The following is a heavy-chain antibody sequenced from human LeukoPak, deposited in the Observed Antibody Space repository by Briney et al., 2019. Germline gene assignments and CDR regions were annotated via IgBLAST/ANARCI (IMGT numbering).Heavy chain of an antibody. CDR2: NGGSGGSK. J-gene: IGHJ5*02. D-gene: IGHD1-26*01. V-gene: IGHV3-23*01. CDR1: GFTFSSYA. CDR3: ARGENWFDP. Sequence: PGGSLRLSCATSGFTFSSYAMSWVRQTPGKGLEWVSNGGSGGSKYYADSVKGRFTISRDNSKNTLYLQMNSLRAEDTAVYYCARGENWFDPWGQGTLVTVSS.